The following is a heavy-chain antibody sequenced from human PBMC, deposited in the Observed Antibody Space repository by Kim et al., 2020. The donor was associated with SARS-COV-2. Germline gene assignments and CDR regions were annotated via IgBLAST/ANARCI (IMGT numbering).Heavy chain of an antibody. CDR3: ARGAPHLRQNGVWF. Sequence: SETLSLTCAVYVGSFNNNKWSWVRQPPGKGLEWIGELRYSGEISNNSTLQGRITLSIDTSKNQFSLKLTSATAADTAVYYCARGAPHLRQNGVWF. D-gene: IGHD2-8*01. CDR1: VGSFNNNK. CDR2: LRYSGEI. V-gene: IGHV4-34*01. J-gene: IGHJ5*01.